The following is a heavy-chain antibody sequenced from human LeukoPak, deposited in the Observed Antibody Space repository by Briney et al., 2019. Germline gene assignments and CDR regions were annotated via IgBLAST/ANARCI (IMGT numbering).Heavy chain of an antibody. CDR2: INHSGST. CDR3: ARDSVTMVRGVIYY. J-gene: IGHJ4*02. CDR1: GGSFSGYY. Sequence: SETLSLTCAVYGGSFSGYYWSWIRQPPGKGLEWIGEINHSGSTNYKPSLKSRVTISVDTSKNQFSLKLSSVTAADTAVYYCARDSVTMVRGVIYYWGQGTLVTVSS. D-gene: IGHD3-10*01. V-gene: IGHV4-34*01.